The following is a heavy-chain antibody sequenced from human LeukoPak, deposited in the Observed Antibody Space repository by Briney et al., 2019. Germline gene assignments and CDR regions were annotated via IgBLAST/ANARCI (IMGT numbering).Heavy chain of an antibody. V-gene: IGHV4-4*02. D-gene: IGHD3-10*01. J-gene: IGHJ6*03. CDR2: IFHSGST. Sequence: SETLSLTCAVSGGSISSSNWWSWVRQPPEKGLEWIGEIFHSGSTNYNPSLKSRVTISVDTSKNQFSLKLSSVTAADTAVYYCARLNGSGSYPRYYYYYYMDVWGKGTTVTISS. CDR3: ARLNGSGSYPRYYYYYYMDV. CDR1: GGSISSSNW.